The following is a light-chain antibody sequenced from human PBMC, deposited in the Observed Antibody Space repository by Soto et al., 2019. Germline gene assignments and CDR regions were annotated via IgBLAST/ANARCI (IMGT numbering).Light chain of an antibody. J-gene: IGKJ1*01. CDR3: QQYGSSTPWT. CDR1: QSVSSSY. Sequence: EIGLTQSPGTLSLSPGERATLSCRASQSVSSSYLAWYQQKPGQAPRLLIYGASSRATGIPDRFSGSGSGTDFTLTISRLEPEDFAVDYCQQYGSSTPWTFGQGTKVEI. V-gene: IGKV3-20*01. CDR2: GAS.